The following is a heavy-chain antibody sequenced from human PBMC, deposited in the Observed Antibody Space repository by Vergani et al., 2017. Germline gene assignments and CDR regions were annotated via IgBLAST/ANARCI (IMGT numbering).Heavy chain of an antibody. Sequence: QITLKESGPTLVKPTQTLTLTCTFSGFSLNTRGVSVAWIRQPPGKALVWLALIYWNDDQHYSPSLNNRVTITKDTSKNQVVLTMTNMDYVDTGTYYCVYRKTECGTTGCFYPFYSYYYMDVWGKGTTVTVSS. V-gene: IGHV2-5*04. J-gene: IGHJ6*03. D-gene: IGHD1-7*01. CDR2: IYWNDDQ. CDR1: GFSLNTRGVS. CDR3: VYRKTECGTTGCFYPFYSYYYMDV.